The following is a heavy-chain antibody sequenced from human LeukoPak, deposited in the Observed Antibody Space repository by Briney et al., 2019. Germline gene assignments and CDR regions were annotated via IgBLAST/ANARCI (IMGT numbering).Heavy chain of an antibody. CDR1: GGSISRNSYY. CDR2: IYYSGST. V-gene: IGHV4-39*07. D-gene: IGHD2/OR15-2a*01. CDR3: ARDSHAYFDAFDI. J-gene: IGHJ3*02. Sequence: SETLSLTCTVSGGSISRNSYYWGWIRQPPGKGLEWIGSIYYSGSTYYNPSLKSRVTISLDTSKNQFSLKLSSVTAADTAVYFCARDSHAYFDAFDIWGQGTMVTVSS.